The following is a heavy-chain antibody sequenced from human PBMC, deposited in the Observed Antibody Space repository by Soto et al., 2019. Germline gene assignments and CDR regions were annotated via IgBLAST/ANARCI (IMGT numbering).Heavy chain of an antibody. J-gene: IGHJ6*02. CDR2: ISYAGSKK. CDR1: EFTFSGYA. D-gene: IGHD1-1*01. CDR3: ARGTTPPWTDYIYYGMDV. Sequence: ESGGGVVQPGRSLRLSCAASEFTFSGYAMHWVRQAPGKGLEWVAMISYAGSKKYYADSVKGRFTISRDNSKNTLYLQMNSLRAEDTAVYYCARGTTPPWTDYIYYGMDVWGQGTTVTVSS. V-gene: IGHV3-30-3*01.